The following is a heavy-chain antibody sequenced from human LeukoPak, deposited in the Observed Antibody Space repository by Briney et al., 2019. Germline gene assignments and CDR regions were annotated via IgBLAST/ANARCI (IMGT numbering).Heavy chain of an antibody. Sequence: PGGSLTLSCAASGFTFSDYEMNWVRQAPGKGLEWVSSISSHASTIYYADSVKGRFTITRDNAKNSLYLQMNSLRAEDTAVYYCARVGAHAFDPWGQGTLVTVSS. CDR2: ISSHASTI. CDR3: ARVGAHAFDP. V-gene: IGHV3-48*03. CDR1: GFTFSDYE. D-gene: IGHD3-16*01. J-gene: IGHJ5*02.